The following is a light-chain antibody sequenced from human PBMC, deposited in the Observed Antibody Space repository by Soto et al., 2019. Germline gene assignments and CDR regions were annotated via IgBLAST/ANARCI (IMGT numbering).Light chain of an antibody. CDR3: QQYGTSPQT. J-gene: IGKJ1*01. CDR2: GAS. Sequence: EIVLTQSPGTLSLSPGERATLSCRGSQSVSSSYLAWYQQKPGQAPRLLIYGASSRATGIPDRFSGGGSGTDFTLTISSLEPEDFAVYYCQQYGTSPQTFGQGTKVDI. CDR1: QSVSSSY. V-gene: IGKV3-20*01.